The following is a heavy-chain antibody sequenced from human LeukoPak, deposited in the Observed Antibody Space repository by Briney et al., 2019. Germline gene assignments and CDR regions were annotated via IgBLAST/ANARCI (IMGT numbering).Heavy chain of an antibody. Sequence: GGSLRLSCAASGFTFSSYEMNWVRQAPGKGLEWVSYISSSGSTIYYADSVKGRFTISRDNSKNTLYLQMNSLRAEDTAVYYCAKDFAFDSYMDVWGKGTTVTVSS. CDR3: AKDFAFDSYMDV. D-gene: IGHD3-16*01. J-gene: IGHJ6*03. V-gene: IGHV3-48*03. CDR2: ISSSGSTI. CDR1: GFTFSSYE.